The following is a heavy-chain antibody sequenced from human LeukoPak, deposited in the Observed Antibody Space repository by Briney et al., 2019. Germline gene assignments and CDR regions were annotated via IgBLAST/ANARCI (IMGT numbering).Heavy chain of an antibody. CDR3: ARDYRLEGAFDA. CDR2: IFHRGGT. CDR1: NDSISSGDYY. D-gene: IGHD1-1*01. V-gene: IGHV4-30-4*01. J-gene: IGHJ3*01. Sequence: SETLSLTCTVSNDSISSGDYYWNWIRQPPGKGLEWIGYIFHRGGTSYNPSLKSRILFSVDTSKNQFSLKLSSVTAADTAMYYCARDYRLEGAFDAWGQGTMVTVSS.